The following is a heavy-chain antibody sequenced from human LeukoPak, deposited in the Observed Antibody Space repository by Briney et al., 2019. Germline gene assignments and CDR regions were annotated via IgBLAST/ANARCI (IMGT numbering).Heavy chain of an antibody. V-gene: IGHV3-30*18. D-gene: IGHD6-19*01. CDR1: GFTFSSYG. CDR3: AKDWGTVAGFFDY. CDR2: ISYDGSNK. J-gene: IGHJ4*02. Sequence: GGSLRLSCAASGFTFSSYGMHWVRQAPGKGLEWVAVISYDGSNKYYADSVKGRFTISRDNSKNTLYLQMNSLRAEDTAVYYCAKDWGTVAGFFDYWGQGTLVTVSS.